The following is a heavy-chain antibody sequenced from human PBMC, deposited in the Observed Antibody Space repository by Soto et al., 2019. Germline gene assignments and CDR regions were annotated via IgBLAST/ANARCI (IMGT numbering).Heavy chain of an antibody. V-gene: IGHV3-15*07. CDR2: IKSKADGGTT. CDR3: TTDSYINMPIVRFDY. Sequence: GGSLRLSCAASGFIFSNAWINWVRQAPGKGLEWVGHIKSKADGGTTDFAAPVKGRFAISRDDSKNMMYMEMSSLRTEDTAVYYCTTDSYINMPIVRFDYWGQGTLVTVSS. CDR1: GFIFSNAW. J-gene: IGHJ4*02. D-gene: IGHD2-2*01.